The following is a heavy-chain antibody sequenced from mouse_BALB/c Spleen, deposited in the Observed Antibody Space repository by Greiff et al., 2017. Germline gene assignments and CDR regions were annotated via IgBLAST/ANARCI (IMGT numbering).Heavy chain of an antibody. CDR1: GFSLTSYG. J-gene: IGHJ3*01. D-gene: IGHD1-1*01. V-gene: IGHV2-2*02. CDR3: ARKPGHYYGSSYGFAY. CDR2: IWSGGST. Sequence: QVQLKQSGPGLVQPSQSLSITCTVSGFSLTSYGVHWVRQSPGKGLEWLGVIWSGGSTDYNAAFISRLSISKDNSKSQVFFKMNSLQANDTAIYYCARKPGHYYGSSYGFAYWGQGTLVTVSA.